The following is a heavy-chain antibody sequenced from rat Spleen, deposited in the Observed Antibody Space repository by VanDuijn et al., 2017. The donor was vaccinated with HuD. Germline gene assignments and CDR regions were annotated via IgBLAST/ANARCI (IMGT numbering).Heavy chain of an antibody. Sequence: EVQLVESGGGLVQPGRSLKLSCAASGFTFSNYYMAWVRQAPTKGLEWVAYISPGGGSTYYRDSVKGRFTFSRDNARGTLYLQMDSLRSEDTATYYCAKESYLQPLFDHWGQGVMVTVSS. CDR3: AKESYLQPLFDH. CDR1: GFTFSNYY. CDR2: ISPGGGST. J-gene: IGHJ2*01. V-gene: IGHV5-27*01. D-gene: IGHD1-12*01.